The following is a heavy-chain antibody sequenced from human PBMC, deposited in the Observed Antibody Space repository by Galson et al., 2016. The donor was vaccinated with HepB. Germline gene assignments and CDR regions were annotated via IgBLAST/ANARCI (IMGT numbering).Heavy chain of an antibody. CDR1: GGSISNYY. CDR3: ARTHYYGSGSYYGYYYYAMDV. Sequence: SETLSLTCTVSGGSISNYYWSWIRQPPGKGLEWIGYIPYSGSTNYNPSLKSRVTISVDTSKNQFSLRLNSVTAADTAIYYCARTHYYGSGSYYGYYYYAMDVWGQGTTATVSS. V-gene: IGHV4-59*01. D-gene: IGHD3-10*01. CDR2: IPYSGST. J-gene: IGHJ6*02.